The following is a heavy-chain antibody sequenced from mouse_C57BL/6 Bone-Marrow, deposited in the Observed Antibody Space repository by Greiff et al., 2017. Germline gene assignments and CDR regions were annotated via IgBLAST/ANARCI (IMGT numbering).Heavy chain of an antibody. J-gene: IGHJ3*01. CDR1: GFTFSSYA. CDR2: ISDGGSYT. V-gene: IGHV5-4*01. CDR3: ARDLPRAY. D-gene: IGHD2-1*01. Sequence: EVKLVESGGGLVKPGGSLKLSCAASGFTFSSYAMSLVRQTPEKRLEWVATISDGGSYTYYPDNVKGRFTISRDNAKNNLYLQMSHLKSEDTAMYYCARDLPRAYWGQGTLVTVSA.